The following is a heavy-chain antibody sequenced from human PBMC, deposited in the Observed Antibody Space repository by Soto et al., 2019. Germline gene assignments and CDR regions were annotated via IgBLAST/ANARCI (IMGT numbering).Heavy chain of an antibody. CDR1: GGSISSSNW. J-gene: IGHJ4*02. CDR3: ASIVYGDYPGTPDY. D-gene: IGHD4-17*01. Sequence: SETLSLTCAVSGGSISSSNWWSWVRQPPGKGLEWIGEIYHSGSTNYNPSLKSRVTISVDKSKNQFSLKLSSVTAADTAVYYCASIVYGDYPGTPDYWGQGTLVTVSS. V-gene: IGHV4-4*02. CDR2: IYHSGST.